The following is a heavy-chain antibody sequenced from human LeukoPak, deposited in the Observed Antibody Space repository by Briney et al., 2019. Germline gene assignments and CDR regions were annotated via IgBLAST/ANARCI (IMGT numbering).Heavy chain of an antibody. V-gene: IGHV2-70*11. CDR2: IDWDDDK. J-gene: IGHJ4*02. Sequence: SGPALVNPTPPLTLTCTFSGFSLSTSGMWVSWIRQPPGKALEWLARIDWDDDKYYTTSLKTRLTISKDTSKNQVVLTMTNMDPVDTATYYCARIRRGGIVVFDYWGQGTLVTVSS. CDR3: ARIRRGGIVVFDY. D-gene: IGHD3-22*01. CDR1: GFSLSTSGMW.